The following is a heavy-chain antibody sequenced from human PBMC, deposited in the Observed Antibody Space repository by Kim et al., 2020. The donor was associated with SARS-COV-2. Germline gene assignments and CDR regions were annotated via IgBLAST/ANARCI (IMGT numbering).Heavy chain of an antibody. CDR3: ARAGSTVKFFDY. Sequence: YNTSIKGRVTILVAKSKNQFSLKLRSVTAADTAVYYCARAGSTVKFFDYWGQGTLVTVSS. V-gene: IGHV4-4*02. D-gene: IGHD3-10*01. J-gene: IGHJ4*02.